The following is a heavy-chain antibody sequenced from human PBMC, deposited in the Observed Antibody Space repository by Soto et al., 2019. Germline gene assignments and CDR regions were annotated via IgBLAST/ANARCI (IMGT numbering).Heavy chain of an antibody. V-gene: IGHV4-34*01. CDR1: AGSPSAYY. Sequence: PPEKLSHTRAVYAGSPSAYYWPWVRQLPEKGLEWIGEFNPPGITTHSPSVKSRLKISLDTSKKEVSLEMTSVTAADTAVYYCGRVVIKMAIQSIDSWGPGTLVT. CDR3: GRVVIKMAIQSIDS. J-gene: IGHJ4*02. CDR2: FNPPGIT.